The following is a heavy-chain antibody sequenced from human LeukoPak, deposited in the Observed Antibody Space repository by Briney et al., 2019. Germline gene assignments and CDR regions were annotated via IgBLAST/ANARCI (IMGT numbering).Heavy chain of an antibody. D-gene: IGHD3-10*01. J-gene: IGHJ4*02. CDR1: GFTFSSYS. CDR3: ARSRGSGSYYHFDY. CDR2: ISSSSSYI. V-gene: IGHV3-21*01. Sequence: PGGSLRLSCAASGFTFSSYSMNWVRQAPGKGLEWVSSISSSSSYIYYADSVKGRFTISRDNAKNSLYLQMNSLRAEDTAVYYCARSRGSGSYYHFDYWGQGTLVTVSS.